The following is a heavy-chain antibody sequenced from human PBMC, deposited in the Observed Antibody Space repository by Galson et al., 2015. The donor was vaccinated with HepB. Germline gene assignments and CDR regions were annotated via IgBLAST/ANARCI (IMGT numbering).Heavy chain of an antibody. CDR1: GFTFSSYG. J-gene: IGHJ6*02. CDR3: TTRTGLWSGYQKQDYYYYGMDV. Sequence: SLRLSCAASGFTFSSYGMHWVRQAPGKGLEWVGRIKSKTDGGTTDYAAPVKGRFTISRDDSKNTLYLQMNSLKTEDTAVYYCTTRTGLWSGYQKQDYYYYGMDVWGQGTTVTVSS. D-gene: IGHD3-3*01. CDR2: IKSKTDGGTT. V-gene: IGHV3-15*01.